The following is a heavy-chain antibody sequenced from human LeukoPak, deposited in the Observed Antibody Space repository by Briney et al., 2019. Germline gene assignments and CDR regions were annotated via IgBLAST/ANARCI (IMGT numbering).Heavy chain of an antibody. Sequence: GGSLRLSCVASGFSLSSYSINWIRQAPGKGLEWVSYIFPSSGKIYYLDSVQGRFTVSRDNDRNSLFLQIDSPTAEDTAVYFGVRVKCTYFDDWGQGALVTVSS. V-gene: IGHV3-48*01. D-gene: IGHD2-8*01. CDR1: GFSLSSYS. CDR3: VRVKCTYFDD. J-gene: IGHJ4*02. CDR2: IFPSSGKI.